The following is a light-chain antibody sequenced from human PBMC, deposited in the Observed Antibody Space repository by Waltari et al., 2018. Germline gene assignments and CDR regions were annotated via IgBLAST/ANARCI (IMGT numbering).Light chain of an antibody. V-gene: IGLV3-1*01. Sequence: SYELTQPPSVSVSPGQTASITCSGDKVGAKYVSWFQLKPGQSHVLVIYQDSQRPSGIPGRFSGSNSGNTATLTISGTQAMDEADYYCQAWDSSTVVFGGGTKLTVL. CDR1: KVGAKY. J-gene: IGLJ2*01. CDR2: QDS. CDR3: QAWDSSTVV.